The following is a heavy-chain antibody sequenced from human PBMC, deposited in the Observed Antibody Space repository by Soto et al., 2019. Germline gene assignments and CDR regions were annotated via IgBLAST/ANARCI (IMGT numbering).Heavy chain of an antibody. CDR2: ISSNGVGT. CDR1: GLTLSGYA. Sequence: GGSLRLSCAASGLTLSGYAMDWVRPAPGKGLEYVSGISSNGVGTYYANSVQGRFTISRDNSKNTVYLQMGSLRPEDMAVYYCARRARPDFYYMDVWGKGTTVTVSS. V-gene: IGHV3-64*01. J-gene: IGHJ6*03. CDR3: ARRARPDFYYMDV. D-gene: IGHD6-6*01.